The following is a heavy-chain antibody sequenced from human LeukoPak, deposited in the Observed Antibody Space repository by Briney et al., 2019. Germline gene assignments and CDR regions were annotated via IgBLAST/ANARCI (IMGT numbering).Heavy chain of an antibody. D-gene: IGHD3-22*01. CDR1: GFTLDDYA. CDR2: ISWNSGSI. Sequence: GGSLRLSCAASGFTLDDYAMHWVRQAPGKGLEWVSGISWNSGSIGYADSVKGRFTISRDNAKNSLYLQMNSLRAEDTALYYCAKAPQGYYYDSSGLDWYFDLWGRGTLVTVSS. CDR3: AKAPQGYYYDSSGLDWYFDL. J-gene: IGHJ2*01. V-gene: IGHV3-9*01.